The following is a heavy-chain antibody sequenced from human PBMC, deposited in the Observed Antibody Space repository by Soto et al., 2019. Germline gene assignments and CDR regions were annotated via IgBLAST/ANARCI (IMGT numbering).Heavy chain of an antibody. CDR2: ISYDGSNK. CDR3: ARETYYDFWSGPYYGMDV. D-gene: IGHD3-3*01. Sequence: QVQLVESGGGVVQPGRSLRLSCAASGFTFSSYAMHWVRQAPGKGLEWVAVISYDGSNKYYADSVKGRFTISRDNSKNTVYLQMNSVRAEDTAVYYCARETYYDFWSGPYYGMDVWGQGTTVTVSS. J-gene: IGHJ6*02. CDR1: GFTFSSYA. V-gene: IGHV3-30-3*01.